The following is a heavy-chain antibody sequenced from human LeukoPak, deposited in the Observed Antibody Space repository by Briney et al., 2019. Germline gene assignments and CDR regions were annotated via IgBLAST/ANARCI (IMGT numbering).Heavy chain of an antibody. V-gene: IGHV3-7*01. D-gene: IGHD6-13*01. CDR2: IKQDGSQK. Sequence: PSGTLSLTCAVSGDSISSSNWWNWVRQAPGKGLEWVASIKQDGSQKYYVDSVKGRFTISRDNAKNSLYLQMNSLRAEDTALYYCARAPSSSNLLVFDFWGQGTLVTVSS. CDR1: GDSISSSNW. CDR3: ARAPSSSNLLVFDF. J-gene: IGHJ4*02.